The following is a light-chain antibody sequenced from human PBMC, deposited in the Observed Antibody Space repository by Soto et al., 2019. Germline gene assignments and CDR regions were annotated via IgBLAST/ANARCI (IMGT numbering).Light chain of an antibody. CDR2: DVS. J-gene: IGLJ1*01. CDR1: SSDVGGYNY. Sequence: QSVLTQPASVSGSPGHSITISCTGTSSDVGGYNYVSWYQQHPGKAPKLMIYDVSNRPSGVSNRFSGSKSGNTASLTISGLQAEDEADYYCSSYTSSSTLGVFGTGTKVPVL. CDR3: SSYTSSSTLGV. V-gene: IGLV2-14*01.